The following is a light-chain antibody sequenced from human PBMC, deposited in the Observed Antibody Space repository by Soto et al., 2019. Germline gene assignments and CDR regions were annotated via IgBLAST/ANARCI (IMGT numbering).Light chain of an antibody. Sequence: DIQMTQSPSSLSASVGDRVTISCRSSQHISTYLNWYQHKPGKAPKILVYAASTLQSGVPSRFSGSGSGTDFRLTISSLQPEDFATYYCQQSSTIPRTFGQGTKVDLK. J-gene: IGKJ1*01. CDR1: QHISTY. CDR2: AAS. V-gene: IGKV1-39*01. CDR3: QQSSTIPRT.